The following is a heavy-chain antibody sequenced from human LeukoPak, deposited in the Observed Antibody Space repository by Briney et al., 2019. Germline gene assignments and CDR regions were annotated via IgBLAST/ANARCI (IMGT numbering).Heavy chain of an antibody. Sequence: GGSLRLSCVASGFTFSSYVMSWVRQAPGKGLEWGSVISGSGGSTYYADSVKGRFTISRDNSKNTLYLQMDSLRAEDTALYYCARGYTYYDSWSSSPPSAFDIWGQGTLVTVSS. J-gene: IGHJ3*02. CDR3: ARGYTYYDSWSSSPPSAFDI. V-gene: IGHV3-23*01. CDR1: GFTFSSYV. CDR2: ISGSGGST. D-gene: IGHD3-3*01.